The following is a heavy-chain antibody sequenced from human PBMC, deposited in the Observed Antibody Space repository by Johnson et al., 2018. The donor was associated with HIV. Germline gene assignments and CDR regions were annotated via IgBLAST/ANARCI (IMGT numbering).Heavy chain of an antibody. CDR3: ARGPGRQEGTRLGDAFDI. V-gene: IGHV3-7*05. Sequence: VQLVESGGGLVQPGRSLRLSCAASGFSFHSYCMTWVRQAPGKGLEWVANIKQDGSEKHYVDSVKGRFTISRDNAKNSLYLQMNSLRVEDTAIYYRARGPGRQEGTRLGDAFDIWGQGTMVTVSS. J-gene: IGHJ3*02. D-gene: IGHD3-16*01. CDR2: IKQDGSEK. CDR1: GFSFHSYC.